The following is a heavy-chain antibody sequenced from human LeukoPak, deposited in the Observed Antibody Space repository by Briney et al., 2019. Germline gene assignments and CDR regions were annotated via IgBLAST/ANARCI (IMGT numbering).Heavy chain of an antibody. CDR3: AREDTAMVIPFDY. CDR2: ISSSSSYI. J-gene: IGHJ4*02. V-gene: IGHV3-21*01. Sequence: GGSLRLSCAASGFTFSSYSMNWVRQAPGKGLEWVSSISSSSSYIYYADSVKSRFTISRDNAKNSLYLQMNSLRAEDTAVYYCAREDTAMVIPFDYWGQGTLVTVSS. CDR1: GFTFSSYS. D-gene: IGHD5-18*01.